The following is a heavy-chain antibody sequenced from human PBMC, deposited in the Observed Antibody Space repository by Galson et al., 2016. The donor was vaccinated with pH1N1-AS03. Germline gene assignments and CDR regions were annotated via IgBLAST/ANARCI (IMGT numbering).Heavy chain of an antibody. CDR3: IKGGAASADFFDI. V-gene: IGHV3-9*01. J-gene: IGHJ3*02. Sequence: SLRLSCAVSGFRFDDYAMYWVRQAPGKGLEWVSSISWNSNKIDYADSAKGRFTISRDSAKNSLNPQMNSLRAEDTALYYCIKGGAASADFFDIWGQGTMVTVSS. CDR1: GFRFDDYA. CDR2: ISWNSNKI. D-gene: IGHD3/OR15-3a*01.